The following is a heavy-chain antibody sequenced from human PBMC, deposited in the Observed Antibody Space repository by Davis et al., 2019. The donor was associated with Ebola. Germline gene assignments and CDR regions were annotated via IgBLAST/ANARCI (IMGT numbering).Heavy chain of an antibody. V-gene: IGHV3-30*18. D-gene: IGHD3-3*01. CDR1: GFTFSSYG. J-gene: IGHJ6*02. CDR3: AKDDNRITIFGVVIIPPPYYYYGMDV. CDR2: ISYDGSNK. Sequence: PGGSLRLSCAASGFTFSSYGMHWVRQAPGKGLEWVAVISYDGSNKYYADSVKGRFTISRDNSKNTLYLQMNSLRAEDTAVYYCAKDDNRITIFGVVIIPPPYYYYGMDVWGQGTTVTVSS.